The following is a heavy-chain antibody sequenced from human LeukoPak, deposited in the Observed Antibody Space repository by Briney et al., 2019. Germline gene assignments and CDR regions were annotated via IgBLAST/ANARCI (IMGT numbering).Heavy chain of an antibody. V-gene: IGHV4-39*01. Sequence: SETLSLTCTVSGGSISSSNNYWAWIRQPPGEGLDWIGSIYRSGSTYYNPSLKSRVSISVETSRNQFSLKLSSVTAADTAVYYCARIYSIATSCFDSWGQGTLVTVSS. CDR1: GGSISSSNNY. J-gene: IGHJ4*02. D-gene: IGHD5-12*01. CDR3: ARIYSIATSCFDS. CDR2: IYRSGST.